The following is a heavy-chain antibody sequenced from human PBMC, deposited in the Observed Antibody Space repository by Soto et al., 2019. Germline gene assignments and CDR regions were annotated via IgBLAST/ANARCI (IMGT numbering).Heavy chain of an antibody. Sequence: QVQLVQSGAEVKKPGSSVKVSCKASGGTFSSYAISWVRQAPGQGLEWMGGIIPIFGTANYAQKFQGRVTITADESTSTAYMERSSVRSEDTAVYYCARGVTMIVVVITTGAFDIWGQGTMVTVSS. CDR1: GGTFSSYA. D-gene: IGHD3-22*01. CDR2: IIPIFGTA. J-gene: IGHJ3*02. V-gene: IGHV1-69*01. CDR3: ARGVTMIVVVITTGAFDI.